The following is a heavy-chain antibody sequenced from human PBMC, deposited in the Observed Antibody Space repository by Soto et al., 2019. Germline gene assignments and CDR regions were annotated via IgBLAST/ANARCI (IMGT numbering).Heavy chain of an antibody. CDR3: ARMEYSSSSGDYYYYGMDV. Sequence: SHTLSLTCAISGDSVSSNSAAWNWIRQSPSRGLEWLGRTYYRSKWYNDYAVSVKSRITINPDTSKNQFSLQLNSVTPEDTAVYYCARMEYSSSSGDYYYYGMDVWGQGTRVTVSS. V-gene: IGHV6-1*01. J-gene: IGHJ6*02. CDR2: TYYRSKWYN. CDR1: GDSVSSNSAA. D-gene: IGHD6-6*01.